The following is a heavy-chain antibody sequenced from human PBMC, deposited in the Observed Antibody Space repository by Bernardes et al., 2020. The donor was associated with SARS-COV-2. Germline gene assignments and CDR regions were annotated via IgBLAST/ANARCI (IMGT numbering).Heavy chain of an antibody. Sequence: GGSLRLSCAASGFTFDDYAMHWVRQAPGKGLEWVSGISWNSGSIGYADSVKGRFTISRDNAKNSLYLQMNSLRAEDTALYYCANLYAFGYGSGSYADYWGQGTLVTVSS. CDR1: GFTFDDYA. V-gene: IGHV3-9*01. CDR3: ANLYAFGYGSGSYADY. D-gene: IGHD3-10*01. J-gene: IGHJ4*02. CDR2: ISWNSGSI.